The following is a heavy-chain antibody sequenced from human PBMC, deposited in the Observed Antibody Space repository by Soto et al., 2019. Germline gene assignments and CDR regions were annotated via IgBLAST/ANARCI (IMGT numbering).Heavy chain of an antibody. Sequence: EVQLLESGGGLVQPGGSLRLSCAVSGFSLSNYAMSWVRQAPGKGLEWVSAISGSGSNTYYADSVKGRFTISRDKSKTTLFLQRTSLRAEDTAVYYCAKGGITLVRGPFDYCGQGTLVTV. CDR3: AKGGITLVRGPFDY. D-gene: IGHD3-10*01. V-gene: IGHV3-23*01. CDR1: GFSLSNYA. J-gene: IGHJ4*02. CDR2: ISGSGSNT.